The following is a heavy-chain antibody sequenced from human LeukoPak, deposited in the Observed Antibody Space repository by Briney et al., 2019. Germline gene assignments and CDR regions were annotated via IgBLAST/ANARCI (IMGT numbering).Heavy chain of an antibody. D-gene: IGHD2-8*01. CDR3: ARGAGYRTTYYDY. CDR2: INHSGST. Sequence: SETLSLTCAVYGGSFSGYYWSWIRQPPGKGLEWIGEINHSGSTNYNPSLKSRVTISVDTSKNQFSVKLSSATAADTAVYYCARGAGYRTTYYDYWGQETLVTVSS. CDR1: GGSFSGYY. V-gene: IGHV4-34*01. J-gene: IGHJ4*02.